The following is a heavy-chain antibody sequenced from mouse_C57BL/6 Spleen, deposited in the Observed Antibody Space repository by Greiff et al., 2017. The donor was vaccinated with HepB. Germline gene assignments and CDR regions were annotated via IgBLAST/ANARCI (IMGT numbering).Heavy chain of an antibody. D-gene: IGHD2-4*01. CDR2: IWSGGST. CDR1: GFSLTSYG. CDR3: ARNFGVYDYGFAY. Sequence: VKLVESGPGLVQPSQSLSITCTVSGFSLTSYGVHWVRQSPGKGLEWLGVIWSGGSTDYNAAFISRLSISKDNSKSQVFFKMNSLQADDTAIYYCARNFGVYDYGFAYWGQGTLVTVSA. J-gene: IGHJ3*01. V-gene: IGHV2-2*01.